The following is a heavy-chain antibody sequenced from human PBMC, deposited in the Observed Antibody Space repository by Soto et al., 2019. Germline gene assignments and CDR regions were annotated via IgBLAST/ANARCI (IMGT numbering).Heavy chain of an antibody. V-gene: IGHV3-30-3*01. CDR3: ARDQGYYDSSGYLDY. Sequence: PGGSLRLSCAASGFTFSSYAMHWVRQAPGKGLEWVAVISYDGSNKYYADSVKGRFTISRDNSKNTLYLQMNSLRAEDTAVYYCARDQGYYDSSGYLDYWGQGTLVTVSS. CDR1: GFTFSSYA. J-gene: IGHJ4*02. D-gene: IGHD3-22*01. CDR2: ISYDGSNK.